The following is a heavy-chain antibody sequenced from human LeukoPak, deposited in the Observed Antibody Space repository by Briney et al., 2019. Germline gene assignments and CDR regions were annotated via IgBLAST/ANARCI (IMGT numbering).Heavy chain of an antibody. J-gene: IGHJ4*02. Sequence: GRSLRLSCAASGFTFSSYSMNWVRQAPGKGLEWVSYISSSSSTIYYADSVKGRFTISRDNAKNSLYLQMNSLRAEDTAVYYCARCSVVWFGGCNFDYWGQGTLVTVSS. D-gene: IGHD3-10*01. V-gene: IGHV3-48*01. CDR2: ISSSSSTI. CDR3: ARCSVVWFGGCNFDY. CDR1: GFTFSSYS.